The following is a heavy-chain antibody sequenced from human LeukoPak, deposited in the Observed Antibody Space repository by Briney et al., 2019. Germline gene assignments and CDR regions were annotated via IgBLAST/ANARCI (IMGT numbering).Heavy chain of an antibody. D-gene: IGHD1-1*01. Sequence: GGSLRLSCAASGFIFSDYWMHWVRQGPGKGLEWVSRIKYDGSSTSYADSVKGRFTISRDNAKNSLYLQMNSLRAEDTAVYYCARDDLPESGTDYWGQGTLVTVSS. J-gene: IGHJ4*02. CDR1: GFIFSDYW. V-gene: IGHV3-74*01. CDR3: ARDDLPESGTDY. CDR2: IKYDGSST.